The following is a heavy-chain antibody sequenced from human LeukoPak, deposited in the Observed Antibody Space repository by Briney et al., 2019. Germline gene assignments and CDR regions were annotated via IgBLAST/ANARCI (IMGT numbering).Heavy chain of an antibody. CDR3: ATAVAGLWFDP. Sequence: PGGSLRLSCAASGVSFSSYAMSWVRQAPGKGLEWVSAISGSGGSTYYADSVKGRFTISRDNSKNTLYLQMNSLRAEDTAVYYCATAVAGLWFDPWGQGTLVTVSS. V-gene: IGHV3-23*01. CDR1: GVSFSSYA. CDR2: ISGSGGST. J-gene: IGHJ5*02. D-gene: IGHD6-19*01.